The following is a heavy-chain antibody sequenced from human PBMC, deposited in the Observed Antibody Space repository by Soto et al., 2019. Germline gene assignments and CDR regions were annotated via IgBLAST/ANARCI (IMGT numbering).Heavy chain of an antibody. CDR2: MNPNSGNT. CDR1: GYTFTRYD. D-gene: IGHD3-3*01. Sequence: QVQLVQSGAEVKKPGASVKVSCKASGYTFTRYDINWVRQATGQGLEWMGWMNPNSGNTGYAQKFQGRVTMTRNTSIRTAYMELSSLRSEDTAVYYCARVLSWASYYDFWSGYYNYYYYGMDVWGQGTTVTVSS. J-gene: IGHJ6*02. CDR3: ARVLSWASYYDFWSGYYNYYYYGMDV. V-gene: IGHV1-8*01.